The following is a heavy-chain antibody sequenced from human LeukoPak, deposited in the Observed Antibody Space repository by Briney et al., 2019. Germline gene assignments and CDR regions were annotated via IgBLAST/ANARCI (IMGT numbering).Heavy chain of an antibody. V-gene: IGHV3-66*01. J-gene: IGHJ4*02. CDR1: GFTVSSNY. Sequence: AGGSLSLSCAASGFTVSSNYMSWVRQAAGQGLEWVSVIYSGGSTYYADSVKGRFTISRDNSKNTLYLQMNSLRAEDTAVYYCARGGPAAGRFDYWGQGTLVTVSS. D-gene: IGHD6-13*01. CDR3: ARGGPAAGRFDY. CDR2: IYSGGST.